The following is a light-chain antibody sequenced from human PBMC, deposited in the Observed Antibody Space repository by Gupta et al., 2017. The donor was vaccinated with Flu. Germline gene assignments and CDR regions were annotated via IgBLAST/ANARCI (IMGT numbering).Light chain of an antibody. J-gene: IGKJ4*01. CDR1: QSLRDN. CDR2: GAT. Sequence: VAMTESAATVSVSPGDRATLSFRASQSLRDNLAWYQQKPGQAPRLLIYGATTRGTGGPARLSGSGCGTEFTLTINSRQSEDFAVYYCQQYYYWPPLTFGGGTKVDIK. CDR3: QQYYYWPPLT. V-gene: IGKV3-15*01.